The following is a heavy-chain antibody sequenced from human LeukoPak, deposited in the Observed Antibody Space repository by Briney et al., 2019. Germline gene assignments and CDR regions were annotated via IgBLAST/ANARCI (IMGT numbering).Heavy chain of an antibody. D-gene: IGHD1-7*01. CDR2: IYYSGST. V-gene: IGHV4-39*07. CDR3: ARVWYNWNYPSFFDY. CDR1: GGSISSSSYY. J-gene: IGHJ4*02. Sequence: SETLSLTCTVSGGSISSSSYYWGWIRQPPGKGLEWIGSIYYSGSTYYNPSLKSRVTISVDTSKNQFSLKLSSVTAADTAVYYCARVWYNWNYPSFFDYWGQGTLVTVSS.